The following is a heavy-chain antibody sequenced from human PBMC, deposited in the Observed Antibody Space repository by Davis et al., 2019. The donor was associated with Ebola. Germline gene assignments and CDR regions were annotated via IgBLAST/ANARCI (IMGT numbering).Heavy chain of an antibody. V-gene: IGHV3-11*01. Sequence: GGSLRLSCAASGFTVSSNYMSWIRQAPGKGLEWVSYISSSGSTIYYADSVKGRFTISRDNAKNSLYLQMNSLRAEDTAVYYCAREGDTVTTVLYYYGMDVWGKGTTVTVSS. CDR3: AREGDTVTTVLYYYGMDV. D-gene: IGHD4-17*01. J-gene: IGHJ6*04. CDR2: ISSSGSTI. CDR1: GFTVSSNY.